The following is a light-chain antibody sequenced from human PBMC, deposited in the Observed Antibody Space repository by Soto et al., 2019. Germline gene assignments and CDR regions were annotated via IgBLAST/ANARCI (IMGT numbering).Light chain of an antibody. CDR2: KAS. V-gene: IGKV1-5*03. J-gene: IGKJ1*01. Sequence: DIQMTQSPATLSASLGDRVTITCRASQTISSWLAWYQQKPGKAPKLLIYKASTLKSGVPSRFSGSGSGTEFTLTISSLQPDDFATYYCQHYNSYSEAFGQRTKVDI. CDR1: QTISSW. CDR3: QHYNSYSEA.